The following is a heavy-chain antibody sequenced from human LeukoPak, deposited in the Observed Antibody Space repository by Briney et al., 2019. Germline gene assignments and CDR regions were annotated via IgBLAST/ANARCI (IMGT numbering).Heavy chain of an antibody. Sequence: GGSLRLSCAASGFTVSSNYMSWVRQAPGKGLEWVSVIYSGGSTYYADSVKGRFTISRDNSKNTLYLQMNSLRAEDTAVFYCARDKVTTSYFGCFYYMDVWGKGTTVTASS. CDR1: GFTVSSNY. CDR2: IYSGGST. CDR3: ARDKVTTSYFGCFYYMDV. V-gene: IGHV3-66*02. J-gene: IGHJ6*03. D-gene: IGHD4-11*01.